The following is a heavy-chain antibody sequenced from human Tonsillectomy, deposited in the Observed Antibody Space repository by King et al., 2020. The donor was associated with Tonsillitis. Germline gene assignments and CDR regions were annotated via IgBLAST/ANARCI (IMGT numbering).Heavy chain of an antibody. CDR1: GFTFSSYG. D-gene: IGHD3-3*01. CDR3: ARDSSYYDFWSGYYRQTRPDY. J-gene: IGHJ4*02. CDR2: IWDDGSNK. Sequence: VQLVESGGGVVQPGRSLRLSCAASGFTFSSYGVHWVRQAPGKGLEWVAVIWDDGSNKYYADSVKGRFTISRDNSKNTLYLQMNSLRAGATALYYCARDSSYYDFWSGYYRQTRPDYWGQGTLVTVSS. V-gene: IGHV3-33*08.